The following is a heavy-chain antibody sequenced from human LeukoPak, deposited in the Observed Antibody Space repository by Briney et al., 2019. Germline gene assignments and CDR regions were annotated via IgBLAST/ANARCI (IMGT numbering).Heavy chain of an antibody. D-gene: IGHD3-22*01. CDR1: GFTFSSYG. V-gene: IGHV3-23*01. CDR3: AKLTMIVVVTPSFDY. J-gene: IGHJ4*02. Sequence: GGTLRLSCAASGFTFSSYGMSWVRQAPGKGLEWVSAISGSGGSTYYADSVKGRFTISRDNSKNTLYLQMNSLRAEDTAVYYCAKLTMIVVVTPSFDYWAREPWSPSPQ. CDR2: ISGSGGST.